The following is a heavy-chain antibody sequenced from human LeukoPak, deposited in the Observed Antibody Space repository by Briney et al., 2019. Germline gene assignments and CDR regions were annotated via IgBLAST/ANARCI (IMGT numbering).Heavy chain of an antibody. Sequence: PSETLSLTCAVYGGSFSGYYWSWIRQPPGKGLEWIGEINHSGSTNYNPSLKSRVTISVDTSKNQFSLKLSSVTAADTAVYYRARVFYSGVDYWGQGTLVTVSS. CDR1: GGSFSGYY. V-gene: IGHV4-34*01. D-gene: IGHD1-26*01. CDR3: ARVFYSGVDY. CDR2: INHSGST. J-gene: IGHJ4*02.